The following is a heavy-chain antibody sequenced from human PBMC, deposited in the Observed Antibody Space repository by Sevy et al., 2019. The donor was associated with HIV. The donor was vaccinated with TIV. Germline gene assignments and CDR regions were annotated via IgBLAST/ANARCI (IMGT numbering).Heavy chain of an antibody. CDR3: TRWKAAQSIFDY. V-gene: IGHV3-49*04. J-gene: IGHJ4*02. D-gene: IGHD6-13*01. CDR1: GFTFGDYC. Sequence: GRSLRLSCTASGFTFGDYCMSWVRHAPGKGLEWVAFLKSDVYGGTVDHAASVRGRFVISRDDSKTIAYLQMNDLKTEDTGVYYCTRWKAAQSIFDYWGQGALVTVSS. CDR2: LKSDVYGGTV.